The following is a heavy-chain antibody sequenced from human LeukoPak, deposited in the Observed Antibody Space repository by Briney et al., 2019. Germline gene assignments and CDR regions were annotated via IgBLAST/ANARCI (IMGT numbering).Heavy chain of an antibody. CDR3: ARDRTFWSGYSDYYYYMDV. J-gene: IGHJ6*03. D-gene: IGHD3-3*01. CDR1: GYTFTSYD. V-gene: IGHV1-8*01. Sequence: ASVKVSCKASGYTFTSYDINWVRQATGQGLEWMGWMNPNSGNTGYAQKFQGRVTMTRNTSISTAYMELSSLRSEDTAVYYCARDRTFWSGYSDYYYYMDVWGKGTTVTVSS. CDR2: MNPNSGNT.